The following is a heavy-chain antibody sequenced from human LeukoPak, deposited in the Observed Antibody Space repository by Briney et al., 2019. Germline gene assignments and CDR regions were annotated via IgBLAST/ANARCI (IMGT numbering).Heavy chain of an antibody. J-gene: IGHJ4*02. CDR2: IYNSDTA. V-gene: IGHV4-31*03. D-gene: IGHD6-13*01. CDR1: GGSVSSGGYY. Sequence: SETLSLTCTVSGGSVSSGGYYWSWVRQHPGKGLEWIGHIYNSDTAYYKPSLQSRVSILLDTSNNQFSLRLSSVTAADTAVYFCARAYSTNWIPYFDYWGQGALVTVSS. CDR3: ARAYSTNWIPYFDY.